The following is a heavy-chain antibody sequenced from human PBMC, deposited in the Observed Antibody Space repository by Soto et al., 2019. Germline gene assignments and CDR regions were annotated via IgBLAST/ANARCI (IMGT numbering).Heavy chain of an antibody. J-gene: IGHJ4*02. D-gene: IGHD3-3*01. CDR1: GGSISSGDYY. CDR2: IYYSGST. CDR3: ARGGSRFLEWLLYDY. Sequence: LSLTCTVSGGSISSGDYYWGWIRQPPGKGLEWIGYIYYSGSTYYNPSLKSRVTISVDTSKNQFSLKLSSVTAADTAVYYCARGGSRFLEWLLYDYWGQGTPVTVSS. V-gene: IGHV4-30-4*01.